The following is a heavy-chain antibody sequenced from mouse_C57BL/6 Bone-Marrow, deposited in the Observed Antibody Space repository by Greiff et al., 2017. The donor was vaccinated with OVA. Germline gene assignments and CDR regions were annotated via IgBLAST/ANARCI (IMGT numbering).Heavy chain of an antibody. J-gene: IGHJ2*01. D-gene: IGHD1-1*01. CDR2: INPNYGTT. CDR3: ASMLYGSSYDFDY. Sequence: VQLQQSGPELVKPGASVKISCKASGYSFTDYNMNWVKQSNGKSLEWIGVINPNYGTTSYNQKFKGKATLTVDQSSSTAYMQLNSLTSEDSAVYYGASMLYGSSYDFDYWGQGTTLTVSS. CDR1: GYSFTDYN. V-gene: IGHV1-39*01.